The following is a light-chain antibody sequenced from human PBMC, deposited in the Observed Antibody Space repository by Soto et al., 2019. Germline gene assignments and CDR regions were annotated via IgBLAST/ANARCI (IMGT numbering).Light chain of an antibody. CDR2: GAS. J-gene: IGKJ2*01. CDR1: QSVSSRY. CDR3: QQYRSSPLYT. Sequence: EMVLTQSPGTLSLSPGERATLSCRASQSVSSRYLAWYQQKPGQAPRLLIYGASSRATGIPDRFSGSGSGPDFTLTISRLEPEGFAVYSCQQYRSSPLYTFGQGTKLEIK. V-gene: IGKV3-20*01.